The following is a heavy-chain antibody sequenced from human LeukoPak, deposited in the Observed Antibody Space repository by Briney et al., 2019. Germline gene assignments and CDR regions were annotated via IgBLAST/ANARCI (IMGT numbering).Heavy chain of an antibody. J-gene: IGHJ4*02. Sequence: GESLKISCKGSGYSFTSYWIGWVRQMPGKGLEWMGIIYPGDSDTRYSPSFQGQVTISADKSISTAYLQWSSLKASDTAMYYCAGSYYYDSSGYNEYYFDYWGQGTLVTVSS. CDR3: AGSYYYDSSGYNEYYFDY. D-gene: IGHD3-22*01. V-gene: IGHV5-51*01. CDR1: GYSFTSYW. CDR2: IYPGDSDT.